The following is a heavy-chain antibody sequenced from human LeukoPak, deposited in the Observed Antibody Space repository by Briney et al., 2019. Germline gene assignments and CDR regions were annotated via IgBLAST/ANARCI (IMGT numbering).Heavy chain of an antibody. J-gene: IGHJ3*02. V-gene: IGHV3-30*02. CDR2: IRYDGSNK. CDR3: AKVRWDDYGDFDAFDI. CDR1: GFTFSGYG. D-gene: IGHD4-17*01. Sequence: GGSLRLSCAASGFTFSGYGMHWVRRAPGKGLEWVAFIRYDGSNKYYADSVKGRFTISRDNSKNTLYLQMNSLRAEDTAVYYCAKVRWDDYGDFDAFDIWGQGTMVTVSS.